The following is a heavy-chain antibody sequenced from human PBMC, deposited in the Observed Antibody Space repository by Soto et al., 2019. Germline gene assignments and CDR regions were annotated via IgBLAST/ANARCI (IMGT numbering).Heavy chain of an antibody. CDR1: GFTFSSYA. CDR3: AAHLYYGDYGDNGDAYYYYGMDV. V-gene: IGHV3-23*01. Sequence: GGSLRLSCAASGFTFSSYAMSWVRQAPGKGLEWVSAISGSGGSTYYADSVKGRFTISRDNSKNTLYLQMNSLRAEDTAVYYCAAHLYYGDYGDNGDAYYYYGMDVWGQGTTVTVSS. CDR2: ISGSGGST. J-gene: IGHJ6*02. D-gene: IGHD4-17*01.